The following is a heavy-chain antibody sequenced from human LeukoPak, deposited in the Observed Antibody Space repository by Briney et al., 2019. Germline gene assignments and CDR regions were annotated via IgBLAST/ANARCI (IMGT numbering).Heavy chain of an antibody. D-gene: IGHD2-2*01. CDR1: GFTFSNSG. Sequence: GGSLRLSCAASGFTFSNSGMHWVRQAPGKGLEWVTFIRYDGSNKYYADSVKGRFTISRDNSKNTLYLQMNSLRAEDTAVYYCAKDAPIVVVPAATGIDAFDIWGQGTMVTVSS. CDR2: IRYDGSNK. CDR3: AKDAPIVVVPAATGIDAFDI. V-gene: IGHV3-30*02. J-gene: IGHJ3*02.